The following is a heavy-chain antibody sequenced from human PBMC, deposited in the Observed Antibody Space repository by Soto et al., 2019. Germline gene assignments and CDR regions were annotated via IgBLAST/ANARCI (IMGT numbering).Heavy chain of an antibody. D-gene: IGHD1-26*01. CDR3: ARREIQGPIDY. V-gene: IGHV4-28*01. CDR2: IYYSGTT. J-gene: IGHJ4*02. Sequence: QVQLQESGPGLVKPSDTLSLTCAVSGYSISSSNWWGWIRQPPGTGLEWIGYIYYSGTTYYNPSLKSRVTMSVDTPKNQVALKLTSVTAVDTAVYYCARREIQGPIDYWGQGTLVTVSS. CDR1: GYSISSSNW.